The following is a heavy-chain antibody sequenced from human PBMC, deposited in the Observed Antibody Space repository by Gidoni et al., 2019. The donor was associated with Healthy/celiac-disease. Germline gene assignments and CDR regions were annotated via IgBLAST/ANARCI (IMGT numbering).Heavy chain of an antibody. Sequence: STNYNPSLKSRVTISVDTSKNQFSLKLSSVTAADTAVYYCASSGRELRDRIAGFDYWGQGTLVTVSS. V-gene: IGHV4-34*01. CDR2: ST. CDR3: ASSGRELRDRIAGFDY. J-gene: IGHJ4*02. D-gene: IGHD1-26*01.